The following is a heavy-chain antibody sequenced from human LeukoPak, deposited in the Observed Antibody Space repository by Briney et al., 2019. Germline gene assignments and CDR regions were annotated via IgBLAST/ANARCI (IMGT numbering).Heavy chain of an antibody. Sequence: ASVKVCCKASGYTFTSYGISWVRQAPGQGLEWMGWISAYNGNTNYAQKLQGRVTMTTDTSTSTAYMELRSLRSDDTAVYYCASYPFDASPYYYYGMDVWGQGTTVTVSS. J-gene: IGHJ6*02. CDR1: GYTFTSYG. CDR3: ASYPFDASPYYYYGMDV. CDR2: ISAYNGNT. D-gene: IGHD3-9*01. V-gene: IGHV1-18*01.